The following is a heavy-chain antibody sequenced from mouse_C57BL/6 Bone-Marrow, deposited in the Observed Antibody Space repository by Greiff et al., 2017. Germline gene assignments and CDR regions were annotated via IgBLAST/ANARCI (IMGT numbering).Heavy chain of an antibody. Sequence: VQLQQSGPELVKPGASVKISCKASGYSFTGYYMNWVKQSPEKSLEWIGEINPSTGGTTYNQKFKAKATLTVDKSSSTAYMQLTSLTSEDSAVYYCARDYHGYFGGWGTGATVTVSS. V-gene: IGHV1-42*01. CDR2: INPSTGGT. CDR1: GYSFTGYY. CDR3: ARDYHGYFGG. D-gene: IGHD2-4*01. J-gene: IGHJ1*03.